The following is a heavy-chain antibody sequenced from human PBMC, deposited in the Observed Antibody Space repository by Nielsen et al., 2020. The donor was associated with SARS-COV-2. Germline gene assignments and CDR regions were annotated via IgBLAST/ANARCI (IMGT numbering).Heavy chain of an antibody. J-gene: IGHJ4*02. Sequence: GSLRLSCAVSGGSISSSNWWSWVRQPPGKGLEWIGEIYHSGSTNYNPSLKSRVTISVDKSKNQFSLKLSSVTAADTAVYYCARDILTGYGIDYWGQGTLVTVSS. CDR1: GGSISSSNW. V-gene: IGHV4-4*02. CDR2: IYHSGST. CDR3: ARDILTGYGIDY. D-gene: IGHD3-9*01.